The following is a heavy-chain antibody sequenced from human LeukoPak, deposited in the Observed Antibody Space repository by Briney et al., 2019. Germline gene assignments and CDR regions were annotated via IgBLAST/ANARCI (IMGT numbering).Heavy chain of an antibody. D-gene: IGHD2-21*02. V-gene: IGHV1-2*02. CDR2: INPNSGGT. J-gene: IGHJ5*02. CDR1: GYTFTGYY. Sequence: ASVKVSCKASGYTFTGYYTHWVRQAPGQGLEWMGWINPNSGGTNYAQNFQGRVTMTRDTSISTAYMELSRLRSDDTALYYCARGGTAWGKSWFDPWGQGTLVTVSS. CDR3: ARGGTAWGKSWFDP.